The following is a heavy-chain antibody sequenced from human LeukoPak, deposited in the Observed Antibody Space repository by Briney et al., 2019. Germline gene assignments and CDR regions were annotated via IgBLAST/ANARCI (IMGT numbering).Heavy chain of an antibody. V-gene: IGHV1-69*04. Sequence: ASVKVSCKASGGTFSSYAISWVRQAPGQGLEWMGRIIPILGIANYAQKFQGRVTITADKSTSTAYMELSSLRSEDTAVYYCARDGDTAMVTGWLVEDYWGQGTLVTVSS. CDR3: ARDGDTAMVTGWLVEDY. D-gene: IGHD5-18*01. CDR1: GGTFSSYA. CDR2: IIPILGIA. J-gene: IGHJ4*02.